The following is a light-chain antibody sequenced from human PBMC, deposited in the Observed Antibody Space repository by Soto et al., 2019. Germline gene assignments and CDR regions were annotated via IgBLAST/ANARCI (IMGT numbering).Light chain of an antibody. V-gene: IGKV3-20*01. CDR3: QQYNGWPPL. CDR1: QIFNSKY. Sequence: EIVLTQSPGTLSLSPGERATLSCRASQIFNSKYLAWYQQKPGQAPRLLIYGASSRASGIPDRFSGSASGTDFTLTISSLQSEDFAVYYCQQYNGWPPLFGPGTKVDIK. CDR2: GAS. J-gene: IGKJ3*01.